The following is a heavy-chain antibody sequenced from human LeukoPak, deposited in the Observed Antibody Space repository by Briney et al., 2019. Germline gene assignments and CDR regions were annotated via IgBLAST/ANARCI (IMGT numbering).Heavy chain of an antibody. CDR2: IIPIFGAV. CDR1: GGTFNSYA. Sequence: SVTVSCKASGGTFNSYAISWVRQVPGQGLEWMGRIIPIFGAVDYAQKFQGRVTITADNSTSTAYMELISLKSEDTAVYYCARGPIDMATDRPAEYFRHWGQGTLVTVSS. J-gene: IGHJ1*01. D-gene: IGHD5-24*01. V-gene: IGHV1-69*06. CDR3: ARGPIDMATDRPAEYFRH.